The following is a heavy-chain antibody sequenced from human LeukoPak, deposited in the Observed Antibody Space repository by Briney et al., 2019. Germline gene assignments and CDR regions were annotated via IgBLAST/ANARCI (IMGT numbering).Heavy chain of an antibody. Sequence: ASVKVSCKASGYTFTGYYMHWVRQAPGQGLEWMGWINPNSGCTNYAQKFQGRVTMTRDTSISTAYMELGRLRSDDTAVYYCARGYCSSTSCYADWFDPWGQGTLVTVSS. V-gene: IGHV1-2*02. D-gene: IGHD2-2*01. CDR2: INPNSGCT. J-gene: IGHJ5*02. CDR3: ARGYCSSTSCYADWFDP. CDR1: GYTFTGYY.